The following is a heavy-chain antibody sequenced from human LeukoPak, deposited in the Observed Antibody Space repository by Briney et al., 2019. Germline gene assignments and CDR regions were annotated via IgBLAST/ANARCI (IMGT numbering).Heavy chain of an antibody. J-gene: IGHJ4*02. CDR3: ARINHMSSTGIPVRGPDY. CDR2: IYYSGST. D-gene: IGHD6-19*01. Sequence: SETLSLTCTVSAGSMSGSTYYWGWIRQPPERGLESIGSIYYSGSTYYNPSLKSRVTMSVDTSKNQFSLNLSSVTAADTAVYYCARINHMSSTGIPVRGPDYWGQGTLVTVSS. CDR1: AGSMSGSTYY. V-gene: IGHV4-39*01.